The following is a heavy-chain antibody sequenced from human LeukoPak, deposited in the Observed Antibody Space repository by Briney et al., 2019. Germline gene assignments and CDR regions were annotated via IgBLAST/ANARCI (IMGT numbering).Heavy chain of an antibody. CDR1: GFTFSSYD. J-gene: IGHJ4*02. CDR2: INHSGST. D-gene: IGHD2-15*01. CDR3: ARDGVVAATPFDY. Sequence: GSLRLSCAVSGFTFSSYDMSWVRQPPGKGLEWIGEINHSGSTNYNPSLKSRVTISVDTSKNQFSLKLSSVTAADTAVYYCARDGVVAATPFDYWGQGTLVTVSS. V-gene: IGHV4-34*01.